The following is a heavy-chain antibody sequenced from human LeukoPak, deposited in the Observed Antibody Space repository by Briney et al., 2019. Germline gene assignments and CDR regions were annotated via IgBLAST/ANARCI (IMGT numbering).Heavy chain of an antibody. CDR3: ARVPNSSGWSTFDY. Sequence: GGSLRLSCAASGVTFSSYAMRWVRQAPGKGLEYVSAISSNGGKTFYAKSVKGRFTVSRDSSKSTLYLQMGSLRPEDTAVYYCARVPNSSGWSTFDYWGLGTLVTVSS. CDR1: GVTFSSYA. J-gene: IGHJ4*02. CDR2: ISSNGGKT. D-gene: IGHD6-19*01. V-gene: IGHV3-64*01.